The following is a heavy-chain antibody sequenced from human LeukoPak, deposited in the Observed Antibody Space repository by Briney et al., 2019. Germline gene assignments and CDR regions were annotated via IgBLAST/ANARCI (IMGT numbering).Heavy chain of an antibody. Sequence: GGSLRLSCAASGFTYRMYDMHWVRQAPGKGLEWVALIGSHGDTYHSASVKGRFTISRDNSKNTLFLQMNSLRVEDTAVYHCAKYLTVMAFWGQGTLVTVSS. CDR2: IGSHGDT. CDR3: AKYLTVMAF. V-gene: IGHV3-13*01. CDR1: GFTYRMYD. J-gene: IGHJ4*02. D-gene: IGHD4-11*01.